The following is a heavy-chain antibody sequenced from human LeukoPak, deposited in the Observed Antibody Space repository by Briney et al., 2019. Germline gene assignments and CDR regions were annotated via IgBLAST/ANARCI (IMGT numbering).Heavy chain of an antibody. CDR3: ARWYSSGWAFDY. J-gene: IGHJ4*02. CDR1: GDSIRSYY. CDR2: IHYSGST. V-gene: IGHV4-59*08. Sequence: SETLSLTRTVSGDSIRSYYWNWIRQPPGKGLEWIVYIHYSGSTKYNPSLKSRVTISVDTSKNQFSLKLSSVTAADTAVYYCARWYSSGWAFDYWGQGTLVTVSS. D-gene: IGHD6-19*01.